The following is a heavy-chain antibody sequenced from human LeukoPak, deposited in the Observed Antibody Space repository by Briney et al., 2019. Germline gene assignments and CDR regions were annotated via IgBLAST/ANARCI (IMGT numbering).Heavy chain of an antibody. CDR1: GGSFSGYY. Sequence: SETLSLTCAVHGGSFSGYYRTWLRQPPGKGLEWLGEINHSGSTKYNPSLKSRVTISVDTSKNQFSLKLNSVTAADTAVYYCAQIGVYGAYVGADYWGQGTLVTVSS. D-gene: IGHD4-17*01. CDR2: INHSGST. V-gene: IGHV4-34*01. CDR3: AQIGVYGAYVGADY. J-gene: IGHJ4*02.